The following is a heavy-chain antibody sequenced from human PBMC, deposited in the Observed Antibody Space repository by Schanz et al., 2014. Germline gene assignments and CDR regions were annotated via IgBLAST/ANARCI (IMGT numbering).Heavy chain of an antibody. CDR1: GFTFSSYW. CDR2: INGDGSST. D-gene: IGHD3-9*01. V-gene: IGHV3-74*01. Sequence: EVQLVESGGELVQPGGSLRLSCAASGFTFSSYWMHWVRQVPGKGPVWVSRINGDGSSTLYADSVKGRFTISRDNAKNSLYLQMNSLRDEDTAVYYCARDHPHRGVTGYYNDVWGQGTSVTVSS. J-gene: IGHJ6*02. CDR3: ARDHPHRGVTGYYNDV.